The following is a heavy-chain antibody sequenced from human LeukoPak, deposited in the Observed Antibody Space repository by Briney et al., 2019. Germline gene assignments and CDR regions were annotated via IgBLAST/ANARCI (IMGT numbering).Heavy chain of an antibody. CDR3: ASWYSSSWPENPVDY. CDR2: VNHSGST. J-gene: IGHJ4*02. CDR1: GGSFSGYS. V-gene: IGHV4-34*01. D-gene: IGHD6-13*01. Sequence: SETLSLTCAVYGGSFSGYSWSWIRQPPGKGLEWIGEVNHSGSTNYNPSLKSRVTISVDTSKNHFSLKLNSVTAADTAVYYCASWYSSSWPENPVDYWGQGTLVTVSS.